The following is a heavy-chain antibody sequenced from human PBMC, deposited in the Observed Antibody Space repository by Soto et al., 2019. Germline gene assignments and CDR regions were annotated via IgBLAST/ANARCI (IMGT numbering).Heavy chain of an antibody. CDR2: IYYSGST. D-gene: IGHD4-4*01. CDR3: ARSGGLQHIDY. J-gene: IGHJ4*02. Sequence: QLQLQESGPGLVKPSETLSLTCTVSGDSISSSNYHWGWIRQPPGKGLEWIGSIYYSGSTYYNPSLKSRVTISVDTSKNQFSLKLSSVTAADTALHYCARSGGLQHIDYWGQGTLVTVS. CDR1: GDSISSSNYH. V-gene: IGHV4-39*01.